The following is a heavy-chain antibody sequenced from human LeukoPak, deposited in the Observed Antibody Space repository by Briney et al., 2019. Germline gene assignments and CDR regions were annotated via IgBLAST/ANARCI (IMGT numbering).Heavy chain of an antibody. CDR2: IWYDGSNK. D-gene: IGHD2-2*01. J-gene: IGHJ4*02. V-gene: IGHV3-33*01. CDR1: GFTFSSYG. Sequence: HPGRSLRLPCAASGFTFSSYGMHWVRQAPGKGLEWVAVIWYDGSNKYYADSVKGRFTISRDNSKNTLYLQMNSLRAEDTAVYYCARDHCSSTSCYYFDYWGQGTLVTVSS. CDR3: ARDHCSSTSCYYFDY.